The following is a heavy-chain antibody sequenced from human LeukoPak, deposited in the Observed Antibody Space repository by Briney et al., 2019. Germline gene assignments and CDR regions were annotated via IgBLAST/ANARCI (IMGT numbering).Heavy chain of an antibody. Sequence: ASVKVSCKASGGTFSSYAISWVRQAPGQGLEWMGGIIPIFGTANYAQKFQGRVTITADESTSTAYMELSSLRSEDTAVYYCAQVLAYYDSSGQFDPWGQGTLVTVSS. CDR2: IIPIFGTA. CDR3: AQVLAYYDSSGQFDP. V-gene: IGHV1-69*13. CDR1: GGTFSSYA. D-gene: IGHD3-22*01. J-gene: IGHJ5*02.